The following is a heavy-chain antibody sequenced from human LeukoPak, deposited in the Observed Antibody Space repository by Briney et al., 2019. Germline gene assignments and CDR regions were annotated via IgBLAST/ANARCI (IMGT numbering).Heavy chain of an antibody. CDR3: ARPVKYYDILTGYWAGWFDP. Sequence: SETLSLTCAVYGGSFSGYYWSWIRQPPGKGLEWIGEINHSGSTNYNPSLKSRVTISVDTSKNQFSLKLSSVTAADTAVYYCARPVKYYDILTGYWAGWFDPWGQGTLVTVSS. V-gene: IGHV4-34*01. CDR1: GGSFSGYY. J-gene: IGHJ5*02. D-gene: IGHD3-9*01. CDR2: INHSGST.